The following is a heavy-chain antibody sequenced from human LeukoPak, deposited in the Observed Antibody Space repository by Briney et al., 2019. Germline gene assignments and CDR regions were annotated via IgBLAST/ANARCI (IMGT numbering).Heavy chain of an antibody. Sequence: ASVKVSCKASGYTFTSYYMHWARQAPGQGLEWMGIINPSGGSTSYAQKLQGRVTMTRDTSTSTVYMELSSLRSEDTAVYYCAREYCSGGSCYSGVDYWGQGTLVTVSS. J-gene: IGHJ4*02. D-gene: IGHD2-15*01. V-gene: IGHV1-46*01. CDR3: AREYCSGGSCYSGVDY. CDR1: GYTFTSYY. CDR2: INPSGGST.